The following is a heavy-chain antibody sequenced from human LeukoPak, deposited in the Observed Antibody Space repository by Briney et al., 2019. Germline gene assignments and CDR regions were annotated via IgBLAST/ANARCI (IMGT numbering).Heavy chain of an antibody. J-gene: IGHJ4*02. Sequence: EGSLRLSCAASGFTFSTHWMHWVRQTPGKGLVWVSRISPDGSRTAYADSVKGRFTISRDNARDTLYLQLNSLGAEDTAVYYCARVSSLWSFDYWGQGTLVTVSS. CDR1: GFTFSTHW. CDR2: ISPDGSRT. V-gene: IGHV3-74*01. CDR3: ARVSSLWSFDY. D-gene: IGHD3-10*01.